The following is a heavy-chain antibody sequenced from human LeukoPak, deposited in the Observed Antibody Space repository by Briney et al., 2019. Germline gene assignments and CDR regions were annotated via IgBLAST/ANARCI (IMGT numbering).Heavy chain of an antibody. CDR2: IYYSGST. Sequence: SETLSLTCTVSGGSISSSSYYWGWIRQPPGTGLEWIGSIYYSGSTYYNPSLKSRVTISVDTSKNQFSLKLSSVTAADTAVYYCARLPLYSSSWTEAYYFDYWGQGTLVTVSS. D-gene: IGHD6-13*01. CDR3: ARLPLYSSSWTEAYYFDY. V-gene: IGHV4-39*01. CDR1: GGSISSSSYY. J-gene: IGHJ4*02.